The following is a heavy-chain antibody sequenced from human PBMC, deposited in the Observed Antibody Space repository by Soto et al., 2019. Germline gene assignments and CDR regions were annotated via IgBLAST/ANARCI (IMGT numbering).Heavy chain of an antibody. CDR2: IKQDGSEK. CDR1: GFTFSSYW. V-gene: IGHV3-7*01. CDR3: ARYCSGGSCYGTDAFDI. J-gene: IGHJ3*02. Sequence: GGSLRLSCAASGFTFSSYWMSWVRQAPGKGLEWVANIKQDGSEKYYVDSVKGRFTISRDNAKNSLYLQMNSLRAEDTAVYYCARYCSGGSCYGTDAFDIWGQGTMVTV. D-gene: IGHD2-15*01.